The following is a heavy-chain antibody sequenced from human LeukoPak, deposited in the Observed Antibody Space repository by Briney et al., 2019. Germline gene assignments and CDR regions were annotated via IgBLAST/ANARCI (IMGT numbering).Heavy chain of an antibody. Sequence: SVKVSCKASGGTFSSYAISWVRQAPGQGLEWMGGIIPIFGTANYAQKFQGRVTITADESTSTAYMELSSLRSDDTAVYYCARHSEVTVTATFDYWGQGTLVTVSS. J-gene: IGHJ4*02. CDR2: IIPIFGTA. CDR3: ARHSEVTVTATFDY. V-gene: IGHV1-69*13. CDR1: GGTFSSYA. D-gene: IGHD4-17*01.